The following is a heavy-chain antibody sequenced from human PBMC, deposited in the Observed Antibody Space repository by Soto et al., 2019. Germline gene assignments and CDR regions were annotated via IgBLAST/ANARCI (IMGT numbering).Heavy chain of an antibody. CDR3: AKNIAVAGWYFDL. V-gene: IGHV3-23*01. CDR1: GFTFSSYA. CDR2: ISGSGGST. D-gene: IGHD6-19*01. Sequence: EVQLLESGGGLVQPGGSLRLSYAASGFTFSSYAMSWVRQAPGKGLEWVSAISGSGGSTYYADSVKGRFTISRDNSKNTLYLQMNSLRAEDTAVYYCAKNIAVAGWYFDLWGRGTLVTVSS. J-gene: IGHJ2*01.